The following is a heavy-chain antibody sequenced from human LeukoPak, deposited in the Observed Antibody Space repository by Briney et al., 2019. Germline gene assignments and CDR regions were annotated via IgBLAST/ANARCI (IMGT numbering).Heavy chain of an antibody. CDR1: GYTFTGYY. V-gene: IGHV1-2*06. CDR2: INPNSGGT. Sequence: ASVKVSCKASGYTFTGYYMHWVRQAPGQGLEWMGRINPNSGGTNYAQKFQGRVTMTRDTSISTAYMELSRLRSDDTAVYYCARDHVVINAARPAYGYWRQGTLVTVSS. D-gene: IGHD6-6*01. J-gene: IGHJ4*02. CDR3: ARDHVVINAARPAYGY.